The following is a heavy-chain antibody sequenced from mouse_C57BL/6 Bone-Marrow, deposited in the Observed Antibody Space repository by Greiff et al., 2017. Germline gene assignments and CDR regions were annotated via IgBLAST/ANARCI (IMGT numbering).Heavy chain of an antibody. CDR3: AILDFDY. CDR2: ISDGGSYT. Sequence: EVHLVESGGGLVKPGGSLKLSCAASGFTFSSYAMSWVRQTPDKRLEWVATISDGGSYTYYPDNVKGRFTISRDNAKNNLYLQMSHLKSEDTAMYYCAILDFDYWGQGTTLTVSS. J-gene: IGHJ2*01. CDR1: GFTFSSYA. V-gene: IGHV5-4*01.